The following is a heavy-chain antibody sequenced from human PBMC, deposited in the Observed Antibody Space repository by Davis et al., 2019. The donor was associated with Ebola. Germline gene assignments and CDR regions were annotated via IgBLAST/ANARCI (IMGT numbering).Heavy chain of an antibody. CDR1: GFTFSDYY. CDR2: ISTGSSTI. D-gene: IGHD5-18*01. CDR3: ARDPDTAMASDAFDI. V-gene: IGHV3-11*04. Sequence: GESLRLSCAASGFTFSDYYMSWIRQAPGKGLEWVSYISTGSSTIYYADSVKGRFTISRDNAKNSLYLQMNSLRDEDTAVYYCARDPDTAMASDAFDIWGQGTMVTVSS. J-gene: IGHJ3*02.